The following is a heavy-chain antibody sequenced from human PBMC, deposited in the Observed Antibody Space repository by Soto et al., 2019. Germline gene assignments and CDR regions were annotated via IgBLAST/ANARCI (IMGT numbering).Heavy chain of an antibody. D-gene: IGHD3-3*01. CDR2: IIPIFGTA. CDR3: AREASITIFGVVTNYGMDV. J-gene: IGHJ6*02. CDR1: GGTFSSYA. Sequence: SVKVSCKASGGTFSSYAISWVRQAPGQGLEWMGGIIPIFGTANYAQKFQGRVTITADESTSTAYMELSSLRSEDTAVYYCAREASITIFGVVTNYGMDVWGQGTTVTVSS. V-gene: IGHV1-69*13.